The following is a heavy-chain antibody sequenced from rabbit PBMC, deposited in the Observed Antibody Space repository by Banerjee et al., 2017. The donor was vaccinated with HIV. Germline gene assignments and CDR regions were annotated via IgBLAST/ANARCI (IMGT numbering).Heavy chain of an antibody. CDR1: GFSFSSSYY. V-gene: IGHV1S45*01. D-gene: IGHD8-1*01. CDR2: IDTGSSGDT. Sequence: QEQLEESGGGLVKPGASLTLTCTASGFSFSSSYYIHWVRQAPGKGLEWLAYIDTGSSGDTYYASWAKGRFTISKTSSTTVTLQMTSLTAADTAIYFCARYAAGSGYPLWGQGTLVTVS. J-gene: IGHJ4*01. CDR3: ARYAAGSGYPL.